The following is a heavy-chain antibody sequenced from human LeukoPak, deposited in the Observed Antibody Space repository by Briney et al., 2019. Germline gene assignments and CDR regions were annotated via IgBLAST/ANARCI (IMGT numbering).Heavy chain of an antibody. V-gene: IGHV1-18*01. Sequence: ASVKVSCKASGYTFTSYGISWVRQAPGQGLEWMGWISAYNGNTNYAQKLQGRVTMTTDTSTSTAHMELRSLRSDDTAVYYCARDFSSGYYPRDYWGQGTLVTVSS. J-gene: IGHJ4*02. CDR3: ARDFSSGYYPRDY. D-gene: IGHD3-22*01. CDR2: ISAYNGNT. CDR1: GYTFTSYG.